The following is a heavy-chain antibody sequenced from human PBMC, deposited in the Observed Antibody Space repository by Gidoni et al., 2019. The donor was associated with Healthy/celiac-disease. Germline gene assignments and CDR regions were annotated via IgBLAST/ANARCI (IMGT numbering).Heavy chain of an antibody. CDR1: GGSISSYY. J-gene: IGHJ4*02. CDR3: ARVSYSSGGQYYFDY. CDR2: IYYSGST. V-gene: IGHV4-59*01. D-gene: IGHD6-19*01. Sequence: QVQLQESGPGLVKPSETLSLTCPVSGGSISSYYWSWIRQPPGKGLEWIGYIYYSGSTNYNPSLKSRVTISVDTSKNQFSLKLSSVTAADTAVYYCARVSYSSGGQYYFDYWGQGTLVTVSS.